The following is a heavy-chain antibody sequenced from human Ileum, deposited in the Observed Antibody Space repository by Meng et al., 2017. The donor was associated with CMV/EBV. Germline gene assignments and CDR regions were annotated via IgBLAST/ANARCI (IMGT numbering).Heavy chain of an antibody. CDR1: GFTFSSYW. Sequence: GGSLRLSCAASGFTFSSYWMHWVCQAPGKGLVWVSRINSDGSSTSYADSVKGRFTISRDNAKNTLYLQMNSLRAEDTAVYYCARDAFYCSGGSCYSNYYYGMDVWGQGTTVTGSS. V-gene: IGHV3-74*01. CDR2: INSDGSST. J-gene: IGHJ6*02. D-gene: IGHD2-15*01. CDR3: ARDAFYCSGGSCYSNYYYGMDV.